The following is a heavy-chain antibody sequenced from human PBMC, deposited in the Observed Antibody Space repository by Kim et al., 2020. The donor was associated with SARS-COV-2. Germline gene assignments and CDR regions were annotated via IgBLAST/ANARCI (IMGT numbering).Heavy chain of an antibody. J-gene: IGHJ4*02. D-gene: IGHD3-16*02. CDR2: IIPIFGTA. CDR1: GGTFSSYA. V-gene: IGHV1-69*13. Sequence: SVKVSCKASGGTFSSYAISWVRQAPGQGLEWMGGIIPIFGTANYAQKFQGRVTITADESTSTAYMELSSLRSEDTAVYYCARDEVLPYDYVWGSYRYGCDYWGQGTLVTVSS. CDR3: ARDEVLPYDYVWGSYRYGCDY.